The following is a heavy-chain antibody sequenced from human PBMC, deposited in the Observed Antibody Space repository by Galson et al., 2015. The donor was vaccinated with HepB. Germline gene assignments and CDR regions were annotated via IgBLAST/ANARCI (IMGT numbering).Heavy chain of an antibody. CDR1: GYTFTSYG. D-gene: IGHD1-14*01. CDR3: ARDPSGWSIIYYYGMDV. V-gene: IGHV1-18*04. Sequence: SVKVSCKASGYTFTSYGISWVRQAPGQGLEWMGWISAYNGNTNYAQKLQGRVTMTTDTSTSTAYMELRSLRSDDTAVYYCARDPSGWSIIYYYGMDVWGQGTTVTVSS. CDR2: ISAYNGNT. J-gene: IGHJ6*02.